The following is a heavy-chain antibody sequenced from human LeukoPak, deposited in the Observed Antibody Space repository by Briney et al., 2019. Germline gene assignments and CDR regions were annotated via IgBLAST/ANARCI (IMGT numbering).Heavy chain of an antibody. J-gene: IGHJ4*02. CDR2: IYTSGST. D-gene: IGHD3-10*01. CDR3: ARHVRLLWFGVTTFDY. V-gene: IGHV4-4*07. CDR1: GVSISSYY. Sequence: SETLSLTCTVSGVSISSYYWSWIRQPAGKGLEWIGRIYTSGSTNYNPSLKSRVTMSVDTSKNQFSLKLSSVTAADTAVYYCARHVRLLWFGVTTFDYWGQGTLVTVSS.